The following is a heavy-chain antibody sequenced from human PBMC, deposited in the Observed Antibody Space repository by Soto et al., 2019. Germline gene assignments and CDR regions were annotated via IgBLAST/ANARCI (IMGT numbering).Heavy chain of an antibody. V-gene: IGHV3-23*01. CDR2: ITAVNNI. D-gene: IGHD6-13*01. CDR1: GFTFSNYG. CDR3: AKDITGAVAGPLDY. J-gene: IGHJ4*02. Sequence: GSLRLSCAASGFTFSNYGVNWVRQAPGKGPEWVSAITAVNNIYYADSVKGRFTISRDNSKNTLYLQMSSLRAEDTAIYYCAKDITGAVAGPLDYWGQGTLVTVSS.